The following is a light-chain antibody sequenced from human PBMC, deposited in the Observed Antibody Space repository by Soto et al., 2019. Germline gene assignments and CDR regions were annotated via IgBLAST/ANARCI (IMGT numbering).Light chain of an antibody. V-gene: IGKV1-5*01. Sequence: DIQMTQSPSTLSASVGDRVTITCRASQSISSWLAWYQQKPGKAPKLLIYDASSLESGVPSRLSVSGSGTEFTLTISSLQPDDFATYYCQQYNSYPWTFGQGTKVEIK. CDR1: QSISSW. CDR2: DAS. J-gene: IGKJ1*01. CDR3: QQYNSYPWT.